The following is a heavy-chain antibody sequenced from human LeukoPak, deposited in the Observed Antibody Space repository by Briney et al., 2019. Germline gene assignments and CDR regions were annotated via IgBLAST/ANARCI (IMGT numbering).Heavy chain of an antibody. V-gene: IGHV4-31*03. J-gene: IGHJ6*02. CDR3: AREASPDFWSGYYLRGMDV. D-gene: IGHD3-3*01. CDR1: GGSISSGGYY. Sequence: SETLSLTCTVSGGSISSGGYYWSWIRQHPGTGLEWHGYIYYSGSTYYNPSLKSRVTISVDTSKNQFSLKLSSVTAAATAVYYCAREASPDFWSGYYLRGMDVWGQGTTVTVSS. CDR2: IYYSGST.